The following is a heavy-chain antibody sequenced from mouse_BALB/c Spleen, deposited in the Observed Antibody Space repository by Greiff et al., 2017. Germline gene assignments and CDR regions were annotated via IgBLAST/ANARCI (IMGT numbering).Heavy chain of an antibody. D-gene: IGHD1-1*01. Sequence: QVQLQQSGAELVRPGVSVKISCKGSGYTFTDYAMHWVKQSHAKSLEWIGVISTYYGDASYNQKFKGKATMTVDKSSSTAYMELARLTSEDSAIYYCARHYYYGSSYFDYWGQGTTLTVSS. V-gene: IGHV1S137*01. CDR2: ISTYYGDA. CDR1: GYTFTDYA. J-gene: IGHJ2*01. CDR3: ARHYYYGSSYFDY.